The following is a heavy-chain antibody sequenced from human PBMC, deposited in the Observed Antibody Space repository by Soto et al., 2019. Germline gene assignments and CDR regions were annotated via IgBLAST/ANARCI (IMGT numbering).Heavy chain of an antibody. CDR1: GFTFSSYG. CDR3: ARDLRGSGSYYNVIYYYYGMDV. CDR2: IWYDGSNK. Sequence: PGGSLRLSCAASGFTFSSYGMHWVRQAPGKGLEWVAVIWYDGSNKYYADSVKGRFTISRDNSKNTPYLQMNSLRAEDTAVYYCARDLRGSGSYYNVIYYYYGMDVWGQGTTVTVSS. D-gene: IGHD3-10*01. V-gene: IGHV3-33*08. J-gene: IGHJ6*02.